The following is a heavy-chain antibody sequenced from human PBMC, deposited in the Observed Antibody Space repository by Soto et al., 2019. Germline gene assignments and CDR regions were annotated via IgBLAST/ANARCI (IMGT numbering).Heavy chain of an antibody. CDR3: ARPAGSLANRFDP. J-gene: IGHJ5*02. Sequence: QVQLVQSGVEVKKPGASVKVSCKASGYTFTDYRMIWVRKAPGQGLEWMGMINPSGGSTNYAPNFTGIVTPTRDSFTSTVYMELSILRSEETAVYYCARPAGSLANRFDPWGQGTLVTVSS. V-gene: IGHV1-46*01. CDR2: INPSGGST. CDR1: GYTFTDYR. D-gene: IGHD6-13*01.